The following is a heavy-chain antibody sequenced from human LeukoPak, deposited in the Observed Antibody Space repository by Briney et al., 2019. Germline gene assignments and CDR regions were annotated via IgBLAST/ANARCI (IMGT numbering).Heavy chain of an antibody. CDR3: ARDGGGNSPDY. CDR1: GFTFSSYA. J-gene: IGHJ4*02. Sequence: GGSLRLSCAASGFTFSSYAMHWVRQAPGKGLEWVAVISYDGSNKHYADSVKGRFTISRDNSKNTLHLQMNSLRADDTAVYYCARDGGGNSPDYWGQGTLVSVSS. D-gene: IGHD4-23*01. V-gene: IGHV3-30-3*01. CDR2: ISYDGSNK.